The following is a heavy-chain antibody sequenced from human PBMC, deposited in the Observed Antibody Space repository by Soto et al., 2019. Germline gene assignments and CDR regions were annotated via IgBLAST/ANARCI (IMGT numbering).Heavy chain of an antibody. CDR3: ARASASSMLRGVIIN. Sequence: ESGGGVVQPGRSLRLSCVASGFTFSTYAIHWVRQAPGKGLDWVAVISNDGSKKYFVDSVKGRFTISRDNSNNTVYLQMNSLRAEDTALYYCARASASSMLRGVIINWGQGTLVTVSS. J-gene: IGHJ4*02. D-gene: IGHD3-10*01. CDR1: GFTFSTYA. CDR2: ISNDGSKK. V-gene: IGHV3-30-3*01.